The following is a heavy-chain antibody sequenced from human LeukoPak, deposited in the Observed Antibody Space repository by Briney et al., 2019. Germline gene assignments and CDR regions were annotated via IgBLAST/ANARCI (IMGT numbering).Heavy chain of an antibody. J-gene: IGHJ4*02. CDR2: INHNSGGT. Sequence: AAVKVSCKASGYTFTGYYMHWVRQAPGQGLEWMGWINHNSGGTNYAQKFQGRITMTRDTSISTAYMELSRLRSDDTAVYYCARAPPHYYGSGSYLWYFDYWGQGTLVTVSS. V-gene: IGHV1-2*02. D-gene: IGHD3-10*01. CDR1: GYTFTGYY. CDR3: ARAPPHYYGSGSYLWYFDY.